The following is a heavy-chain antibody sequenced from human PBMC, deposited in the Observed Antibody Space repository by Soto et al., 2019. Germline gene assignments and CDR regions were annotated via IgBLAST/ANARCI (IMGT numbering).Heavy chain of an antibody. CDR3: AKDREQWLVPDWFDP. D-gene: IGHD6-19*01. Sequence: PGGSLRLSCAASGFTLSSYAMSWVRQAPGKGLEWVSAISGSGGSTYYADSVKGRFTISRDNSKNTLYLQMNSLRAEDTAVYYCAKDREQWLVPDWFDPWGQGTLVTVSS. CDR1: GFTLSSYA. V-gene: IGHV3-23*01. J-gene: IGHJ5*02. CDR2: ISGSGGST.